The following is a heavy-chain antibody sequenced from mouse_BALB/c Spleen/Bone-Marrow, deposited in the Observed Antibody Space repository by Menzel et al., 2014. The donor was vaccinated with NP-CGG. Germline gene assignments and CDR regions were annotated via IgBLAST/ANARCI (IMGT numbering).Heavy chain of an antibody. CDR1: GYTFPDYA. CDR2: ISTYYGDA. V-gene: IGHV1S137*01. J-gene: IGHJ2*01. CDR3: AREGNGNLDY. D-gene: IGHD2-1*01. Sequence: VQLQQSGAELVRPGVSVKISCKGSGYTFPDYAMHWVKQSHAKSLEWIGVISTYYGDASYNQKFKGKATMTVDKSSSTAYMELARLTSEDSAIYYCAREGNGNLDYWGQGTTLTVSS.